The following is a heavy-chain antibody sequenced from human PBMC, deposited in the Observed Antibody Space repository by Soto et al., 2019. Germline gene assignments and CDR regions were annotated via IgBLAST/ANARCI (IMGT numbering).Heavy chain of an antibody. CDR3: AKGKAACGSDSHVDY. D-gene: IGHD2-15*01. Sequence: GSLRLSCAASGFTFSSYGMHWVRQAPGKGLERVAVISYDGSNKYYADSVKGRFTISRDNSKNTLYLQMNSLRDEDTAVYYCAKGKAACGSDSHVDYWGQGTLVTVSS. V-gene: IGHV3-30*18. J-gene: IGHJ4*02. CDR1: GFTFSSYG. CDR2: ISYDGSNK.